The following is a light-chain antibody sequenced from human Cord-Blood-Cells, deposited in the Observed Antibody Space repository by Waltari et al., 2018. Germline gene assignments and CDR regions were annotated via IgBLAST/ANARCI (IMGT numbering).Light chain of an antibody. CDR2: DAS. V-gene: IGKV3-11*01. Sequence: EIVLTQSPATLSLSPGDRATLSCRASQSVSSYLAWYQQKPGQAPRLLIYDASNSATGTPTRFSGSGSGTDFTITRRSLEPEDCAVYYWQQRSNWRFTFGPGTKGDIK. J-gene: IGKJ3*01. CDR1: QSVSSY. CDR3: QQRSNWRFT.